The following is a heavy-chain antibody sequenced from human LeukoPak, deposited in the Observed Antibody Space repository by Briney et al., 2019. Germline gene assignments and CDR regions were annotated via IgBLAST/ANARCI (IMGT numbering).Heavy chain of an antibody. D-gene: IGHD3-16*02. CDR1: GFTLRSYV. V-gene: IGHV3-23*01. CDR2: ISGSGDST. J-gene: IGHJ4*02. CDR3: AKGGSYRSQPYFDY. Sequence: GGSLRLSCVASGFTLRSYVMNWVRQTPGKGLEWVSSISGSGDSTFYADSVKGRFSISRDNSKNTLYLQVNGLRTEDTAVYYCAKGGSYRSQPYFDYWGQGTPVTVSS.